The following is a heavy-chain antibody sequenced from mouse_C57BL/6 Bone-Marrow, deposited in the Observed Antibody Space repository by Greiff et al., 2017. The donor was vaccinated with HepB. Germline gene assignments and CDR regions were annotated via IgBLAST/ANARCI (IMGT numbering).Heavy chain of an antibody. V-gene: IGHV1-42*01. CDR1: GYSFTGYY. CDR3: ARPRGSSLWNFDV. CDR2: INPSTGGT. J-gene: IGHJ1*03. Sequence: EVKLMESGPELVKPGASVKISCKASGYSFTGYYMNWVKQSPEKSLEWIGEINPSTGGTTYNQKFKAKATLTVDKSSSTAYMQLKSLTSEDSAVYYCARPRGSSLWNFDVWGTGTTVTVSS. D-gene: IGHD1-1*01.